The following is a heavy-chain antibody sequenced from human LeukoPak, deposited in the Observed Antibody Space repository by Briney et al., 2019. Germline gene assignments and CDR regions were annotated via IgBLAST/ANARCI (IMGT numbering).Heavy chain of an antibody. D-gene: IGHD5-12*01. V-gene: IGHV3-74*01. CDR1: GFTFSSYW. CDR2: INSDGSST. Sequence: GGSLRLSCAASGFTFSSYWMHWVRQAPGKGLVWVSRINSDGSSTSYADSVKGRFTISRDNAKNTLYLQMNSLRAEDTAVYYCAREYVDIVATSPFYYYYGMDVWGQGTTVTVSS. J-gene: IGHJ6*02. CDR3: AREYVDIVATSPFYYYYGMDV.